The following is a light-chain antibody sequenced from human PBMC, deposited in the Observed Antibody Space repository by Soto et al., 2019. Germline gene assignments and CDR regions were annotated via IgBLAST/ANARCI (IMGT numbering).Light chain of an antibody. Sequence: DIQMTQSPSSLSASVGDRVTITCQASQGISNSLNWYQHKVGKAPKLLIYDASNLETGVPSRFSRSGSGTDFTFTINSLQSEDIGTYYCQQYADLPFTFGPGTKVAIK. J-gene: IGKJ3*01. CDR1: QGISNS. CDR2: DAS. CDR3: QQYADLPFT. V-gene: IGKV1-33*01.